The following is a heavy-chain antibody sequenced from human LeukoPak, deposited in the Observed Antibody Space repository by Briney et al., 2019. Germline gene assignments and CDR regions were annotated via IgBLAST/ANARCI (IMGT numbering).Heavy chain of an antibody. V-gene: IGHV5-51*04. CDR3: ARSLTVMGGYSDY. CDR2: IYPGDSDT. J-gene: IGHJ4*01. Sequence: GGSLKISLKGSGYSFTSYWIGWVPQMPGKGLGWLGIIYPGDSDTSNRPPLQAQSPISVALPSTPANLQWSSLKGSDTAMYYCARSLTVMGGYSDYSGHGTLVTVSS. D-gene: IGHD5-18*01. CDR1: GYSFTSYW.